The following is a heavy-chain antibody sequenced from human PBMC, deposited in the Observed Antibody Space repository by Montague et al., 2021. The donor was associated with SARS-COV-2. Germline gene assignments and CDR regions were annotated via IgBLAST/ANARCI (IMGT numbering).Heavy chain of an antibody. CDR3: ARGRRILLWFGELLSGGDYYGMDV. Sequence: SETLSLTCAVYGGSFSGYYWSWIRQPPGKGLEWSGEINHSGSTNYNPALKSRVTISVDTSKNQFSLKLSSVTAADTVVYYCARGRRILLWFGELLSGGDYYGMDVWGQGTTVTVSS. J-gene: IGHJ6*02. CDR1: GGSFSGYY. V-gene: IGHV4-34*01. CDR2: INHSGST. D-gene: IGHD3-10*01.